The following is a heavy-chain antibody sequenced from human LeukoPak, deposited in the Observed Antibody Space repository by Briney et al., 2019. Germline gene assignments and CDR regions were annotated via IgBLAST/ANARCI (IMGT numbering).Heavy chain of an antibody. CDR1: GFTFNSYA. V-gene: IGHV3-23*01. CDR3: AKAMSTVMGGTDY. Sequence: PGGSLRLSCAASGFTFNSYAMSWVRQASGKGLEWVSTVTGSGSATYYADSVKGRFIISRDNSKNMLYLQMNSLRADDTALYYCAKAMSTVMGGTDYWGQGTLVTVSS. CDR2: VTGSGSAT. D-gene: IGHD4-17*01. J-gene: IGHJ4*02.